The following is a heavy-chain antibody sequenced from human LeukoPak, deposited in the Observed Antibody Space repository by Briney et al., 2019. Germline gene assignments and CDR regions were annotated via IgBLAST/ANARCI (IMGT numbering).Heavy chain of an antibody. D-gene: IGHD4-11*01. J-gene: IGHJ4*02. CDR2: TDPIGGST. CDR3: ARWTTTYLDY. V-gene: IGHV1-46*01. Sequence: ASVKVPCKASGYTFTNYYIHWVRQAPGQGLEWVGITDPIGGSTNYAQKFQGRVTMTRDTSTSTVYMELSSLRSEDSAVYYCARWTTTYLDYWGQGTLVTVSS. CDR1: GYTFTNYY.